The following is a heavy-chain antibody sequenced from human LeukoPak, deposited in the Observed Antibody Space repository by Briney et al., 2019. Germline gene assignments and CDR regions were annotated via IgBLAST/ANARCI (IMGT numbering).Heavy chain of an antibody. V-gene: IGHV3-48*04. CDR2: INSNSDTV. CDR3: ARVRDTDSTSGTPYHYYYFMDV. D-gene: IGHD6-6*01. CDR1: GFTFRTYG. J-gene: IGHJ6*03. Sequence: GGSLRLSCAASGFTFRTYGMNWVRQAPGKGLEWISYINSNSDTVHYSNSVEGRFTISRDNAKNSLYLQMNSLRAEDTAMYYCARVRDTDSTSGTPYHYYYFMDVWGKGTTVTVSS.